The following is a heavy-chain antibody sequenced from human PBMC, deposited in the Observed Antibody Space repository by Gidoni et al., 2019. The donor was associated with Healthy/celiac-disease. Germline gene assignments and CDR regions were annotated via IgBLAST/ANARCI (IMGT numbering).Heavy chain of an antibody. CDR1: GGSISSGSYY. J-gene: IGHJ6*02. V-gene: IGHV4-61*02. CDR3: ARSHILTGPYGMDV. Sequence: QVQLQESGPGRVKPAQTLSLTGTVTGGSISSGSYYWSWMRQPAGKGLEWIGRLYTSGSTNYNPSLKCRVTISVDTSKNQFSLKLSSVPAADTAVYYCARSHILTGPYGMDVWGQGTTVTVSS. D-gene: IGHD3-9*01. CDR2: LYTSGST.